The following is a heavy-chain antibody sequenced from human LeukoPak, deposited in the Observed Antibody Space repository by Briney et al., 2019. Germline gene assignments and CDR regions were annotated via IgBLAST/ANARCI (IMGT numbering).Heavy chain of an antibody. Sequence: KPSETLSLTCAVYGGSFSDYSWSWIRLPPGKGLEWIGEIDHSGSTSYNPSLKSRLTISVDTSKKQFSLKLNSVTAADTAVYYCATRLPTDYWGQGTLVTVSS. CDR1: GGSFSDYS. V-gene: IGHV4-34*01. CDR2: IDHSGST. D-gene: IGHD5-12*01. CDR3: ATRLPTDY. J-gene: IGHJ4*02.